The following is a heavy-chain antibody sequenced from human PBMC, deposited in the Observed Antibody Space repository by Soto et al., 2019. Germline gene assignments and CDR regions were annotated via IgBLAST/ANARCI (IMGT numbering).Heavy chain of an antibody. CDR3: AGAKGYSGYAGLAD. CDR2: ITMSSGTI. D-gene: IGHD5-12*01. V-gene: IGHV3-48*02. Sequence: EVQLVESGGGLVQPGGSLRLSCAASGLTFNSYTMNWVRQAPGKGLEWISYITMSSGTIYYADSVKGRFTISRDNXXNSMYLQMNSLRDEDTAVYYCAGAKGYSGYAGLADWGKGTLVTVSS. CDR1: GLTFNSYT. J-gene: IGHJ4*02.